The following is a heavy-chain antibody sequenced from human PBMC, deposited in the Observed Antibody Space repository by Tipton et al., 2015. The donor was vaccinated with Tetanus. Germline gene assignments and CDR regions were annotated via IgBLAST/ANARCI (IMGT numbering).Heavy chain of an antibody. CDR1: GGSISSSTYY. V-gene: IGHV4-39*01. CDR2: IYYSRNT. CDR3: ARQCVVPAAENDYGDNAFDS. J-gene: IGHJ4*02. D-gene: IGHD2-2*01. Sequence: TLSLTCTVSGGSISSSTYYWGWIRQPPGKGLEWIGSIYYSRNTYYNPALKSRVTISVDTSKNQFSLKLSSVTAADTAVYYCARQCVVPAAENDYGDNAFDSWGQGTLVTVSS.